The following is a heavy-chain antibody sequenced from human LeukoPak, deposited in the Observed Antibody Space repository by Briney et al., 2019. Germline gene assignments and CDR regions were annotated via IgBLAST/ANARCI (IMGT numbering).Heavy chain of an antibody. CDR2: ISSSSSYI. Sequence: PGGSLRLSCAASGFTFSSYSMNWVRQAPGKGLEWVSSISSSSSYIYYADSVKGRFTISRDNSKNSLYLQMNSLRAEDTAVYYCARDSSLLISRFGLAVWGQGTMVTVSS. D-gene: IGHD3-10*01. CDR3: ARDSSLLISRFGLAV. J-gene: IGHJ3*01. V-gene: IGHV3-21*01. CDR1: GFTFSSYS.